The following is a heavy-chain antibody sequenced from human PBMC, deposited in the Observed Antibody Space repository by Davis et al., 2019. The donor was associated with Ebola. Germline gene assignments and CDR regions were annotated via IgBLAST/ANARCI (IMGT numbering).Heavy chain of an antibody. V-gene: IGHV3-21*01. CDR1: GFTFSSYS. Sequence: PGGSLRLSCAASGFTFSSYSMNWVRQAPGKGLEWVSSITSSSSYIYHADSVEGRFTISRDNAKNSLYLQMNSLRAEDTAVYYCARGTGDFWSGQDWYFDLWGRGTLVTVSS. D-gene: IGHD3-3*01. J-gene: IGHJ2*01. CDR3: ARGTGDFWSGQDWYFDL. CDR2: ITSSSSYI.